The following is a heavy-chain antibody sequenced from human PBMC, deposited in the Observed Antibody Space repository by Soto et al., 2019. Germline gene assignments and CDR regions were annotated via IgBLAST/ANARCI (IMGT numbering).Heavy chain of an antibody. V-gene: IGHV3-23*01. CDR2: ISGSGGST. CDR1: GFTFSSYA. Sequence: TGGSLRLSCAASGFTFSSYAMSWVRQAPGKGLEWVSAISGSGGSTYYADSVKGRFTISRDNSKNTLYLQMNSLRAEDTAVYYCAKDERSRGWLQESMHPFDYWGQGTLVTVSS. D-gene: IGHD5-12*01. J-gene: IGHJ4*02. CDR3: AKDERSRGWLQESMHPFDY.